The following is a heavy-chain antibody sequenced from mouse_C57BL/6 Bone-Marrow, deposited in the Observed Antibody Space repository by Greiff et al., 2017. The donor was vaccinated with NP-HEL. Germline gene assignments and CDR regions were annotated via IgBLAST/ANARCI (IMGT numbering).Heavy chain of an antibody. J-gene: IGHJ2*01. D-gene: IGHD3-3*01. CDR1: GFNIKDDY. CDR2: IDPENGDT. V-gene: IGHV14-4*01. Sequence: VQLKQSGAELVRPGASVKLSCTASGFNIKDDYMHWVKQRPEQGLEWIGWIDPENGDTEYASKFQGKATITAETSSNTAYLQLSSLTSEDTAVYYCTRIWGDDYWGPGTTLTVSS. CDR3: TRIWGDDY.